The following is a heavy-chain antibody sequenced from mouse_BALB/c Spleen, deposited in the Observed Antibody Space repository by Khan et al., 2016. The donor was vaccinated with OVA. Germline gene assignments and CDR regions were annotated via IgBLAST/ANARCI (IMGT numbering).Heavy chain of an antibody. CDR3: GRNRAGGSYWYFDV. J-gene: IGHJ1*01. D-gene: IGHD3-3*01. Sequence: QVQLKQSGPGLVAPSQSLSITCTVAGFSLSRYSVHWVRQPPGKGLEWLGMIWVGGSTDYNSALKSRLSISKDNSKSQVFLKMNSLQTDDTAMYYCGRNRAGGSYWYFDVWGAGTTVTVSS. V-gene: IGHV2-6-4*01. CDR2: IWVGGST. CDR1: GFSLSRYS.